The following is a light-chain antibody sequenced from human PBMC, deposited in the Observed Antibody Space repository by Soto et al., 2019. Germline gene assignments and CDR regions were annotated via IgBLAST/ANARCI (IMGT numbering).Light chain of an antibody. J-gene: IGKJ3*01. V-gene: IGKV3-20*01. CDR3: QQCGGSPLFT. CDR1: QSVSSIY. CDR2: GAS. Sequence: IVLTQSPGTLSLSPEERATLSCRARQSVSSIYLAWYQQKPGQAPRLLMYGASSRATGIPDRFSGSGSGTDFTLTISRLEPEDFAVYYCQQCGGSPLFTFGPGTKVEIK.